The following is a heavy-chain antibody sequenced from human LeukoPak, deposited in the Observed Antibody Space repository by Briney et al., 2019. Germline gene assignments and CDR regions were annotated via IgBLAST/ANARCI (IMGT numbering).Heavy chain of an antibody. Sequence: PSETLPLTCTVSGGSISSYYWSWIRQPPGKGLEWIGYIYYSGSTNYNPSLKSRVTISVDTSKNQFSLKLSSVTAADTAVYYCARTYYDFWSGYYSPYYYYGMDVWGQGTTVTVSS. D-gene: IGHD3-3*01. CDR3: ARTYYDFWSGYYSPYYYYGMDV. CDR2: IYYSGST. CDR1: GGSISSYY. V-gene: IGHV4-59*01. J-gene: IGHJ6*02.